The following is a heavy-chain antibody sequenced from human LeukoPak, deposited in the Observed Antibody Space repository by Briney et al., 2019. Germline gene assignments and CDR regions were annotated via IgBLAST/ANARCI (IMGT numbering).Heavy chain of an antibody. V-gene: IGHV4-61*01. CDR3: ARGGDYYDSSGYFY. D-gene: IGHD3-22*01. CDR2: IFYRGST. CDR1: GGSVTSGSFY. J-gene: IGHJ4*02. Sequence: SETLSLTCTVSGGSVTSGSFYWNWIRQPPGKGLEWIGYIFYRGSTNYQSSLKSRVTISVDTPNQFSLKLNSVTAADTAVYYCARGGDYYDSSGYFYWGQGTLVTVSS.